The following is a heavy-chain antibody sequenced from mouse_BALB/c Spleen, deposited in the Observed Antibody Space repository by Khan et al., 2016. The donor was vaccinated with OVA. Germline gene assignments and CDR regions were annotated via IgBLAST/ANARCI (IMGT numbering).Heavy chain of an antibody. Sequence: VQLQESGAELVKPGASVRLSCKASGYSFTSYYLYWVKQRPGQGLEWIGDINPSNGGTNFNEKFKIKATLTVDKSSSTAYMQLSSLTSEDSAVYYCTRSGYGTLAYWGRGTLVTVSA. CDR2: INPSNGGT. D-gene: IGHD2-1*01. CDR3: TRSGYGTLAY. CDR1: GYSFTSYY. J-gene: IGHJ3*01. V-gene: IGHV1S81*02.